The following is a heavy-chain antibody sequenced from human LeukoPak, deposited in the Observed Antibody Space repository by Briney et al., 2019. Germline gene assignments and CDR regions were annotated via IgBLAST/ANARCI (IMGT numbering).Heavy chain of an antibody. J-gene: IGHJ4*02. V-gene: IGHV4-34*01. D-gene: IGHD6-6*01. Sequence: SETLSLTCAVYGGSFSDYYWSWIRQPPGKGLEWIGEINHSGSTNYNPSLKSRVTISVDASKNQFSLKLSSVTAADTAVYYCARREGARPMDYWGQGILVTVSS. CDR3: ARREGARPMDY. CDR2: INHSGST. CDR1: GGSFSDYY.